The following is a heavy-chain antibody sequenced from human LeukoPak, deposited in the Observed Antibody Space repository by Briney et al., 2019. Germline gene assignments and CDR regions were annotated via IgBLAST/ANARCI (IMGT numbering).Heavy chain of an antibody. CDR3: AELGITMIGGV. V-gene: IGHV3-48*03. Sequence: GGSLGLSCAASGFSFSSYEMNWVRQAPGKGLEWVSYISSSGSTIYYADSVKGRFTISRDNAKNSLYLQVNSLRAEDTAVYYCAELGITMIGGVWGKGTTVTISS. CDR1: GFSFSSYE. D-gene: IGHD3-10*02. J-gene: IGHJ6*04. CDR2: ISSSGSTI.